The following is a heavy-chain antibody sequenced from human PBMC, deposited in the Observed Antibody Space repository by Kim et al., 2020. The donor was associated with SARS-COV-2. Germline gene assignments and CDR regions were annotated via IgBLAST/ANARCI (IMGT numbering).Heavy chain of an antibody. Sequence: ASVKVSCKASGYTFTSYAMNWVRQAPGQGLEWMGWINTNTGNPTYAQGFTGRFVFSLDTSVSTAYLQISSLKAEDTAVYYCARYGSGSYWVSWYFDYWGQGTLVTVSS. CDR3: ARYGSGSYWVSWYFDY. D-gene: IGHD3-10*01. CDR1: GYTFTSYA. J-gene: IGHJ4*02. CDR2: INTNTGNP. V-gene: IGHV7-4-1*02.